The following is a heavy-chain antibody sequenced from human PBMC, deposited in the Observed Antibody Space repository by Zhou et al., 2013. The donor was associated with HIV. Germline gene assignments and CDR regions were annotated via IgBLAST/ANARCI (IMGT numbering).Heavy chain of an antibody. CDR1: GYSISDGYY. V-gene: IGHV4-38-2*01. D-gene: IGHD2-8*02. CDR3: ARAPSVVVDATWGNWFDP. J-gene: IGHJ5*02. CDR2: IYHSGNT. Sequence: VQLQESGPGLVKPSETLSLTCAVSGYSISDGYYWGWIRQPPGKGPEWIATIYHSGNTYYNPSLKGRVTISVDTSKNQFSLRLSSVTAADAAVYYCARAPSVVVDATWGNWFDPWGQGILVTVSS.